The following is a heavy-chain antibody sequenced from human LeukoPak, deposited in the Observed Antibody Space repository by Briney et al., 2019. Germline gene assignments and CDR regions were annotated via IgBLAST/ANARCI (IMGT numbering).Heavy chain of an antibody. J-gene: IGHJ4*02. CDR2: INPNSGGT. Sequence: GASVKVSCKASGYTFTGYYMHWVRQAPGQGLEWMGWINPNSGGTNYGQKFQGRVTMTRDTSISTAYMELSRLRSDDTAVNYCARDASRYKGLGDFDYWGQGTLVTVSS. CDR3: ARDASRYKGLGDFDY. D-gene: IGHD3-16*02. CDR1: GYTFTGYY. V-gene: IGHV1-2*02.